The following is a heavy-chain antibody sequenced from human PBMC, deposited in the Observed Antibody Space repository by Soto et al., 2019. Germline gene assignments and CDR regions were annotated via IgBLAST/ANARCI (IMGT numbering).Heavy chain of an antibody. CDR3: TTEKISDSGLWRRRYYFDS. D-gene: IGHD6-19*01. CDR1: GSTLIELS. V-gene: IGHV1-24*01. CDR2: FDPEDVKT. Sequence: ASVKVSCKVSGSTLIELSIHWVRQAPGKGLEWMGGFDPEDVKTIYAQKFQGRVTMTEDTSNNTAYMELSSLRSEDTAVYYCTTEKISDSGLWRRRYYFDSWGQGTLVTVSS. J-gene: IGHJ4*02.